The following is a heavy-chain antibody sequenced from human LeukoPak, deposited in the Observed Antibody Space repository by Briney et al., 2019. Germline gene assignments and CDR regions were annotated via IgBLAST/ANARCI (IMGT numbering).Heavy chain of an antibody. V-gene: IGHV4-39*07. J-gene: IGHJ6*02. CDR3: ARGQVGSYAYYYYYGMDV. D-gene: IGHD1-26*01. CDR2: ISYSGNT. CDR1: GGSIISSDYH. Sequence: SETLSLTCTVSGGSIISSDYHWGWVRQPPGKGLEWIGTISYSGNTDYNPSLKSRVTISIDTSKNQFSLKLSSVTAADTAVYYCARGQVGSYAYYYYYGMDVWGQGTTVTVSS.